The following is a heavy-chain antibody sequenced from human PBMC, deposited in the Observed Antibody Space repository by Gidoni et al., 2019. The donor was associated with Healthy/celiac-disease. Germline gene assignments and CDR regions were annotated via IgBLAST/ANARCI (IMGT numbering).Heavy chain of an antibody. Sequence: EVQLLESGGGLVQPGGSLRLPCAASGFNFSSYAMSWVRQAPGKGLEWVSAISGSGGSTYYADSVKGRFTISRDNSKNTLYLQMNSLRAEDTAVYYCAKGKGSSAHYYYGMDVWGQGTTVTVSS. CDR2: ISGSGGST. CDR1: GFNFSSYA. V-gene: IGHV3-23*01. CDR3: AKGKGSSAHYYYGMDV. J-gene: IGHJ6*02. D-gene: IGHD2-2*01.